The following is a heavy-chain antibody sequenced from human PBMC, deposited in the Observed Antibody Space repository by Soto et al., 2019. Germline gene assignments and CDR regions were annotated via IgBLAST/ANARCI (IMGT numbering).Heavy chain of an antibody. Sequence: QVHLQESGPGLVKSSETLFLTCSVSGYSIDSGYYWGWMRQPQGKGLEWLASIYYTGNSYYNPSLKSRVSISLDTTKNQFSLNLSSLTSADTAVYYCARVARTYGPDKPWGQGTLVSVSS. CDR2: IYYTGNS. CDR3: ARVARTYGPDKP. V-gene: IGHV4-38-2*02. CDR1: GYSIDSGYY. J-gene: IGHJ1*01. D-gene: IGHD1-1*01.